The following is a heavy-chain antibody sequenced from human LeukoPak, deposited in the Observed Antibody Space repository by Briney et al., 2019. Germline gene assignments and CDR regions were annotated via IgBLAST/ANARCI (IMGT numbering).Heavy chain of an antibody. V-gene: IGHV4-39*01. CDR3: ARLSDY. Sequence: PSETLSLTCTVSGGAISNDNYYWRWIRQPPGKGLEWIASINYSGTTYYNPSLNSRVSISVDTSKTQLSLRLSSVTAADTAVYYCARLSDYWGQGILVTVSS. J-gene: IGHJ4*02. CDR1: GGAISNDNYY. CDR2: INYSGTT.